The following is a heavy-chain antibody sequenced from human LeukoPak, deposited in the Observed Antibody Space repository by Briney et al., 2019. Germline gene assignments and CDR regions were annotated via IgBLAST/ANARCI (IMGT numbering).Heavy chain of an antibody. V-gene: IGHV3-23*01. D-gene: IGHD6-13*01. CDR2: ISGSGGST. Sequence: PGGSLRLSCAASGFTFSSYAMSWVRQAPGKGLEWVSAISGSGGSTYYADSVKGQFTISRDNSKNTLYLQMNSLRAEDTAVYYCAKRDGIAAAGTHAFDIWGQGTMVTVSS. CDR1: GFTFSSYA. CDR3: AKRDGIAAAGTHAFDI. J-gene: IGHJ3*02.